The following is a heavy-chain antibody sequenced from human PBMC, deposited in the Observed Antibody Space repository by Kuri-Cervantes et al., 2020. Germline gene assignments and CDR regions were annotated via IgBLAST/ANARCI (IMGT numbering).Heavy chain of an antibody. CDR2: IFSNDEE. CDR3: ARRTDSGSYDYFDY. CDR1: GFSLSNARMG. J-gene: IGHJ4*02. V-gene: IGHV2-26*01. D-gene: IGHD1-26*01. Sequence: SGPTLVKPTETLTLTCTVSGFSLSNARMGVSWIRQPPGKALEWLAHIFSNDEESYSTSLKSRLTISKDTSKSQVVLTMTNMDPVDTAPYYCARRTDSGSYDYFDYWGQGTLVTVSS.